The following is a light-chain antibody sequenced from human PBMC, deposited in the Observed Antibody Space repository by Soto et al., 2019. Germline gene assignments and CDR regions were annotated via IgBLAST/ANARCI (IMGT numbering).Light chain of an antibody. J-gene: IGKJ1*01. CDR1: QSVSSSN. CDR3: QQYGSSPT. V-gene: IGKV3-20*01. CDR2: GAS. Sequence: EIGLTQSPGTLSLSPGNRGTLSCRASQSVSSSNLAWYQQKPGQAPRLLIYGASYRATGIPDRFSGSGSGTDFTLTISRLEPEDFAVYYCQQYGSSPTFGRGTKVDIK.